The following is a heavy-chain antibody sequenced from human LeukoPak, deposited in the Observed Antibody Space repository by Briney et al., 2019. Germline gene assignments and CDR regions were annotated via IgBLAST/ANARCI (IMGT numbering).Heavy chain of an antibody. J-gene: IGHJ3*02. CDR3: SSPTIAVDAFDI. D-gene: IGHD6-19*01. V-gene: IGHV1-18*01. Sequence: ASVKVSCKASGYTFTGYGIRWVRQAPGQGLEWMGWISPYSGNTNYAQKLQGRVTMTTDTSTSTAYMELRSLSSDDTAVYYWSSPTIAVDAFDIWAQGTMVTVSS. CDR2: ISPYSGNT. CDR1: GYTFTGYG.